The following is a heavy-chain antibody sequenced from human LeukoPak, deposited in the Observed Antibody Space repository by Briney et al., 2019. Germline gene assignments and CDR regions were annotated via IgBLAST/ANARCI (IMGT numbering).Heavy chain of an antibody. V-gene: IGHV3-7*01. CDR1: GFTFSSYW. Sequence: PGGSLRLSCAASGFTFSSYWMSWVRQAPGKGLEWVANIKQDGSEKYYVDSVKGRFTISRDNAKNSLYLQMNSLRAEDTAVYYCASSGGDYVPWYFDLWGRGTLVTVSS. CDR3: ASSGGDYVPWYFDL. CDR2: IKQDGSEK. D-gene: IGHD4-17*01. J-gene: IGHJ2*01.